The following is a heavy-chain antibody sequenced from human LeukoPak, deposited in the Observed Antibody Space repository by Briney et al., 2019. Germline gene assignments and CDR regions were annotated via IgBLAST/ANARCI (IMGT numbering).Heavy chain of an antibody. Sequence: PGGSLRLSCAASGFTFSSYEMNWVRQAPGKGLEWVSYISSSSSYIYYADSVKGRFTISRDNAKNSLYLHMNSLRAEDTAVYYCARDLLYYDSAGGGYWGQGTLVTVSS. CDR2: ISSSSSYI. CDR3: ARDLLYYDSAGGGY. CDR1: GFTFSSYE. J-gene: IGHJ4*02. V-gene: IGHV3-21*05. D-gene: IGHD3-22*01.